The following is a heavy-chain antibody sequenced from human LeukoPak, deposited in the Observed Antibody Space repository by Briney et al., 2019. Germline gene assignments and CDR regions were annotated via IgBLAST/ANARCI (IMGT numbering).Heavy chain of an antibody. CDR2: IIPIFGTA. J-gene: IGHJ4*02. CDR3: AGRDTAMAHDY. D-gene: IGHD5-18*01. CDR1: GYTFTSYG. Sequence: GASVKVSCKASGYTFTSYGISWVRQAPGQGLEWMGGIIPIFGTANYAQKFQGRVTITADESTSTAYMELSSLRSEDTAVYYCAGRDTAMAHDYWGQGTLVTVSS. V-gene: IGHV1-69*13.